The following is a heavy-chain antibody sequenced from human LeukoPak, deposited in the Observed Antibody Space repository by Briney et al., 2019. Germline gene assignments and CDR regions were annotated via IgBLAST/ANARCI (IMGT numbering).Heavy chain of an antibody. CDR1: GFTFNNAW. V-gene: IGHV3-15*01. J-gene: IGHJ1*01. D-gene: IGHD2-2*01. CDR3: NIGPKVVPAARNFQH. CDR2: IKSKTAGGTT. Sequence: GGYLRLSCAASGFTFNNAWMSWVRQAPGKGREWVGRIKSKTAGGTTDYGAPVKGRFNSSTDDSKNTLYLQMNSLKTEDTAVYYCNIGPKVVPAARNFQHWGQGTLVTVSS.